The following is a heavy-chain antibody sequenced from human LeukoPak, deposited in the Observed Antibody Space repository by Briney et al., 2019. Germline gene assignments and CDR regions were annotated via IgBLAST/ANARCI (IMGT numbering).Heavy chain of an antibody. Sequence: GGSLRLSCAASGFTFSSYGMTWVRQAPGRGLEWVANIKQDGSETYYVDSLKGRFTISRDNAKNSLYLQMNSLRAEDTAVYYCARLVYTKDAFDIWGQGTMVTVSS. CDR2: IKQDGSET. J-gene: IGHJ3*02. V-gene: IGHV3-7*01. CDR3: ARLVYTKDAFDI. CDR1: GFTFSSYG. D-gene: IGHD2-8*01.